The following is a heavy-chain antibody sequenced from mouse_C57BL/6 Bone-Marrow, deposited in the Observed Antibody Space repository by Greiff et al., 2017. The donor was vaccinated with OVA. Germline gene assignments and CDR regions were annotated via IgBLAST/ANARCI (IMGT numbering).Heavy chain of an antibody. V-gene: IGHV1-53*01. Sequence: QVQLQQPGTELVKPGASVKLSCKASGYTFTSYWMHWVKQRPGQGLEWIGNINPSNGGTNYNEKFKSKATLTVDKSSSTAYMQRSSLTSEDSAVYYCASPYYYYGSSYYAMDYWGQGTSVTVSS. CDR2: INPSNGGT. CDR3: ASPYYYYGSSYYAMDY. D-gene: IGHD1-1*01. CDR1: GYTFTSYW. J-gene: IGHJ4*01.